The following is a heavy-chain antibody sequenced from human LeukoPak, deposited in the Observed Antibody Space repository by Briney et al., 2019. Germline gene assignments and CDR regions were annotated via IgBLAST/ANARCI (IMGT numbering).Heavy chain of an antibody. D-gene: IGHD2-2*01. CDR2: ISSSGNTI. CDR1: GFNFGTSS. J-gene: IGHJ4*02. CDR3: ARGTFLDY. V-gene: IGHV3-48*04. Sequence: GGSLRLSCAASGFNFGTSSMNWVRQAPGKGLEWVSYISSSGNTIYYADSVKGRFTISRDNAKNSLYLQMNSLRAEDTAVYYCARGTFLDYWGQGTLVTVSS.